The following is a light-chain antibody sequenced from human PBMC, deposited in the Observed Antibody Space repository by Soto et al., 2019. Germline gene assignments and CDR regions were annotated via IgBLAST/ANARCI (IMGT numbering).Light chain of an antibody. V-gene: IGLV2-14*01. J-gene: IGLJ3*02. Sequence: QSALTQPASVAGSPGQSITISCAGTSSDVGGYDFVSWYQHHPGRAPKLLIYEVSGRPSGVSYRFSGSKSGNTASLIISGLQAEDEAYYYCAAWDDSLRGWVFGGGTKLTVL. CDR2: EVS. CDR3: AAWDDSLRGWV. CDR1: SSDVGGYDF.